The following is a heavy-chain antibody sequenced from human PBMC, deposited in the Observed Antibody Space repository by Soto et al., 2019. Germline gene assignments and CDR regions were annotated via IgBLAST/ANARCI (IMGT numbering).Heavy chain of an antibody. CDR3: ARGIYYDYSYDY. D-gene: IGHD4-4*01. J-gene: IGHJ4*02. CDR2: IYYSGSA. V-gene: IGHV4-30-4*01. CDR1: GGSIRSGDYY. Sequence: PSEILSLTCTVSGGSIRSGDYYWSWIRQPPGKGLEWIGYIYYSGSAYYNSSLKSRVTISVDTSKNQFSLKLSSVTAADTAVYYCARGIYYDYSYDYWGQGTLVTVSS.